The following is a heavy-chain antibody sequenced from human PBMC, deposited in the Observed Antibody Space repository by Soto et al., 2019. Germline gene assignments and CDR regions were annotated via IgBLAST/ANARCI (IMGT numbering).Heavy chain of an antibody. J-gene: IGHJ4*02. D-gene: IGHD3-10*01. V-gene: IGHV3-21*01. Sequence: EVQLVESGGGLVKPGGSLRLSCAASGFTFSSYSMNWVRQAPGKGLEWVSSISSRNTYIYYADSLKGRFTISRDNAKNSLYLQMNSLRAADTAVYYCARGGSVSPYYFDYWGQGSLVTVSS. CDR3: ARGGSVSPYYFDY. CDR2: ISSRNTYI. CDR1: GFTFSSYS.